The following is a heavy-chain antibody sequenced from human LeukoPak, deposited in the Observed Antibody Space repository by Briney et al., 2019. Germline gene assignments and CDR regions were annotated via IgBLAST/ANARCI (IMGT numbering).Heavy chain of an antibody. CDR1: GYTFTSYG. Sequence: GASVKVSCKASGYTFTSYGISWVRQAPGQGLEWMGWINPNSGGANYAQKFQGRVTMTRDTSISTAYMELSRLRSDDTAMYYCARDLDYYDSSAYTPLDYWGQGALVTVSS. V-gene: IGHV1-2*02. D-gene: IGHD3-22*01. CDR3: ARDLDYYDSSAYTPLDY. CDR2: INPNSGGA. J-gene: IGHJ4*02.